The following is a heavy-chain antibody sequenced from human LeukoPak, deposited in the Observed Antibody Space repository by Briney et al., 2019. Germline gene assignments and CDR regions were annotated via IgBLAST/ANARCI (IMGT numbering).Heavy chain of an antibody. D-gene: IGHD5-18*01. V-gene: IGHV1-46*01. J-gene: IGHJ4*02. Sequence: HWASVKVSCKASGYTFTSYYMHWVRQAPGQGLEWMGIINPSGGSTSYAQKFQGRVTMTEDTSTDTAYMELSSLRSEDTAVYYCATGYRGYSYGHDYWGQGTLVTVAS. CDR1: GYTFTSYY. CDR2: INPSGGST. CDR3: ATGYRGYSYGHDY.